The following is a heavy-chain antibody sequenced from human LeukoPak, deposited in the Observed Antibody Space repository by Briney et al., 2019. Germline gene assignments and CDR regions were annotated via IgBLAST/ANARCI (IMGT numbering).Heavy chain of an antibody. J-gene: IGHJ4*02. CDR3: ARSSTPGITMVRGVFDY. V-gene: IGHV3-30*01. CDR1: RFTFSSYA. Sequence: GGSLRLSCAASRFTFSSYAMHWVRQAPGKGLEWVAVISYDGTDKYYADSVKGRFTISRDNSKNTLYLQMNSPRAEDTAVYYCARSSTPGITMVRGVFDYWGQGTLVTVSS. CDR2: ISYDGTDK. D-gene: IGHD3-10*01.